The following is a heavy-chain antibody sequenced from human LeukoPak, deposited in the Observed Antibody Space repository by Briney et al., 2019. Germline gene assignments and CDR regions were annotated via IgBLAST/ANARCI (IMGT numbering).Heavy chain of an antibody. Sequence: GGSLRLSCAASGFTFSSYSMNWVRQAPGKGLEWVSSISSSSSYIYYADSVKGRFTISRDNAKNSLYLQMNSLRAEDTAVYYCARDPIHYGGNSGAFDYWGQGTLVTVSS. V-gene: IGHV3-21*01. CDR3: ARDPIHYGGNSGAFDY. D-gene: IGHD4-23*01. CDR1: GFTFSSYS. J-gene: IGHJ4*02. CDR2: ISSSSSYI.